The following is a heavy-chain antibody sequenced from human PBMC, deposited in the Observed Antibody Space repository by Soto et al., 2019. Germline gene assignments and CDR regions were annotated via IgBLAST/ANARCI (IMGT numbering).Heavy chain of an antibody. CDR2: IDLDIGDT. D-gene: IGHD1-7*01. Sequence: QVQMVQSGAEVKKPGASVKVSCKDSGHTFTGHHMHWVRQAPGQGLEWMGLIDLDIGDTKYAQKFQCRVTSTSDTSITTAYIELRGLRSDDTAVYYCELEPTGTAGFDYWGQGTLVTVSS. CDR1: GHTFTGHH. J-gene: IGHJ4*02. V-gene: IGHV1-2*02. CDR3: ELEPTGTAGFDY.